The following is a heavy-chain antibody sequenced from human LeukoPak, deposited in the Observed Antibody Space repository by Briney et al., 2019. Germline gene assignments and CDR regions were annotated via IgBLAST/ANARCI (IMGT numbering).Heavy chain of an antibody. CDR2: ISSSGSTI. Sequence: GGSLRLSCAASGFTFSDYYMSWIRQAPGKGLEWVSYISSSGSTIYYADSLKGQFTISRDNAKNSLYLNIHSLRAEDTAVYYCARDRADPDYGDYVFAYWGQGTLVTVSS. V-gene: IGHV3-11*04. J-gene: IGHJ4*02. CDR3: ARDRADPDYGDYVFAY. CDR1: GFTFSDYY. D-gene: IGHD4-17*01.